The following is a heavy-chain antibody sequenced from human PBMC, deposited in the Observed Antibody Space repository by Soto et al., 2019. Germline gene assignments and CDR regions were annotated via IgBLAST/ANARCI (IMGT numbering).Heavy chain of an antibody. CDR3: ARVQYSSSWHPLYFQH. Sequence: PSETLSLTCTVSGGSISSGDYYWSWIRQPPGKGLEWIGYIYYSGSTYYNPSLKSRVTISVDTSKNQFSLKLSSVTAADTAVYYCARVQYSSSWHPLYFQHWGQGTLVTVSS. D-gene: IGHD6-13*01. J-gene: IGHJ1*01. CDR2: IYYSGST. CDR1: GGSISSGDYY. V-gene: IGHV4-30-4*01.